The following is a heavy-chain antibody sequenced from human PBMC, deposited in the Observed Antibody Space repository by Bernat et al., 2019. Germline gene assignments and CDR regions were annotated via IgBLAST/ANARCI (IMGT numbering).Heavy chain of an antibody. CDR3: ACDFLGTRRLPGAFDI. Sequence: QVQLVESGGGVVQPGRSLTLSCAASGFSFSGYGMHWVRQAPGKGLEWVAVIWSGGSNKYYADFVKGRFSISSNTYQNTMILEMKRMRAEDTAVYVCACDFLGTRRLPGAFDIWGQGTMVTVSS. J-gene: IGHJ3*02. D-gene: IGHD1-1*01. CDR1: GFSFSGYG. CDR2: IWSGGSNK. V-gene: IGHV3-33*01.